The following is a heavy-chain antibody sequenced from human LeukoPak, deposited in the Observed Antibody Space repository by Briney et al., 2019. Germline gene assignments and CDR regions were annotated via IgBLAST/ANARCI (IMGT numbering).Heavy chain of an antibody. V-gene: IGHV3-53*01. CDR2: IYSGGST. D-gene: IGHD6-13*01. CDR1: GFTVSSNH. J-gene: IGHJ4*02. CDR3: ARVRKYSSSWYLDY. Sequence: GGSLRLSCAASGFTVSSNHMSWVRQAPGKGLEWVSVIYSGGSTYYADSVKGRFTISRDNSKNTLYLQMNSLRAEDTAVYYCARVRKYSSSWYLDYWGQGTLVTVSS.